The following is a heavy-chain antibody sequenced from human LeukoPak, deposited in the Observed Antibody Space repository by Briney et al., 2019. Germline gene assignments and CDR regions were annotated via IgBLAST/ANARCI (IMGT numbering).Heavy chain of an antibody. D-gene: IGHD2-15*01. CDR3: ARDRVVVAATEGYYFDY. CDR2: IRYDGSNK. Sequence: PGRSLRLSCAASGFTFSSYAMHWVRQAPGKGLEWVAVIRYDGSNKYYADSVKGRFTISRDNSKNTLYLQMNGLRAEDTAVYYCARDRVVVAATEGYYFDYWGQGTLVTVSS. J-gene: IGHJ4*02. V-gene: IGHV3-33*01. CDR1: GFTFSSYA.